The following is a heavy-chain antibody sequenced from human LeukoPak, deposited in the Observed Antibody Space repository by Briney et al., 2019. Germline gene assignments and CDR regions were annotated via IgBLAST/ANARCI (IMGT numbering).Heavy chain of an antibody. CDR1: GLSFSSYG. D-gene: IGHD6-19*01. V-gene: IGHV3-30*03. CDR2: ISHEGSGN. J-gene: IGHJ4*02. CDR3: ARTREQWQVLDY. Sequence: GGSLRLSCAASGLSFSSYGMHWVRQAPGKGLEWVAVISHEGSGNYYADSVKGRFTISRDNSKNMVYLQMNSLRAKDTAVYYCARTREQWQVLDYWGQGTLVTVSS.